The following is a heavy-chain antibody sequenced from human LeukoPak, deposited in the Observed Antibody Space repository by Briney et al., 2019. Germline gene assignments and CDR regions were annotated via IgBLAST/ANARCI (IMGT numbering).Heavy chain of an antibody. CDR1: GYTFTSYA. V-gene: IGHV1-69*13. CDR2: IIPIFGTA. CDR3: ARGEIAYSSSSRFDY. J-gene: IGHJ4*02. D-gene: IGHD6-6*01. Sequence: ASVKVSCKASGYTFTSYAMNWVRQAPGQGLEWMGGIIPIFGTANYAQKFQGRVTITADESTSTAYMELSSLRSEDTAVYYCARGEIAYSSSSRFDYWGQGTLVTVSS.